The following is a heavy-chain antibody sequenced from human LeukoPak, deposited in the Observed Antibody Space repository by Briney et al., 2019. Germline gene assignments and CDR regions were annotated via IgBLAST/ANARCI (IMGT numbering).Heavy chain of an antibody. CDR1: GFTFSSYS. CDR2: ISSSSSTI. D-gene: IGHD1-26*01. Sequence: GGSLRLSCAASGFTFSSYSMNWVRQAPGKGLEWVSYISSSSSTIYYADSVRGRFTISRDNAKNSLYLQINSLRAEDTAVYYCARGFVGATREYFQHWGQGTLVTVSS. J-gene: IGHJ1*01. CDR3: ARGFVGATREYFQH. V-gene: IGHV3-48*01.